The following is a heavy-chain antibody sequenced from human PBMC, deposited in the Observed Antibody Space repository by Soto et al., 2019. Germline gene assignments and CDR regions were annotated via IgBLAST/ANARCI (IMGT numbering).Heavy chain of an antibody. CDR3: ARSSYGSLYYYYGMDV. CDR2: IKQDGSEK. Sequence: PGGSLRLSCAASGFTFSSYWMSWVRRAPGKGLEWVANIKQDGSEKYYVDSVKGRFTISRDNAKNSLYLQMNSLRAEDTAVYYCARSSYGSLYYYYGMDVWGQGTTVTVSS. V-gene: IGHV3-7*01. D-gene: IGHD4-17*01. J-gene: IGHJ6*02. CDR1: GFTFSSYW.